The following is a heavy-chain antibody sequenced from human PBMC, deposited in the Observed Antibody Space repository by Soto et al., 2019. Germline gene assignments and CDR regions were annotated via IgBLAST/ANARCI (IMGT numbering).Heavy chain of an antibody. D-gene: IGHD3-10*01. CDR2: IIPILGIA. CDR1: GGTFSSYT. Sequence: QVQLVQSGAEVKKPGSSVKVSCKASGGTFSSYTISWVRQAPGQGLEWMGRIIPILGIANYAQKFQGRVTVSAEKTPSPAYMGVGSLGFGEPAVFYLGVVGGGWYFDLWGRGTLVTVSS. CDR3: GVVGGGWYFDL. J-gene: IGHJ2*01. V-gene: IGHV1-69*02.